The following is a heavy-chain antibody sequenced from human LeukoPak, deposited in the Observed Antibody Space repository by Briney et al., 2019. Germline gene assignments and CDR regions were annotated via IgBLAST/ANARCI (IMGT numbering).Heavy chain of an antibody. Sequence: GSLRLSCAASGFSSYSLNWVRQAPGKGLEWVSSISSGSDYIYYADSVKGRFTISRDNAKNSLYLQMNSLRAEDTAIYYCARDPWGTHAYWGQGTLVTVSS. CDR2: ISSGSDYI. CDR1: GFSSYS. V-gene: IGHV3-21*01. CDR3: ARDPWGTHAY. J-gene: IGHJ4*02. D-gene: IGHD3-16*01.